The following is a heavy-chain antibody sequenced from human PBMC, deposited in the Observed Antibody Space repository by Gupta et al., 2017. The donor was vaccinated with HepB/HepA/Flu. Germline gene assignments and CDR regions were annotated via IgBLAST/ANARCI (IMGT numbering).Heavy chain of an antibody. CDR1: GFAFSSYG. D-gene: IGHD2-21*01. CDR2: ITSSTAYR. Sequence: EVQLVESGGGLVKPGGSLRLSCPASGFAFSSYGMNWVRQAPGKGLEWVSSITSSTAYRYYADSVQGRFTISRDNAKNSLYLQMNSLRAEDTAVYDCVKDIAYGLNGMDGWGKGTTVTVSS. CDR3: VKDIAYGLNGMDG. J-gene: IGHJ6*04. V-gene: IGHV3-21*01.